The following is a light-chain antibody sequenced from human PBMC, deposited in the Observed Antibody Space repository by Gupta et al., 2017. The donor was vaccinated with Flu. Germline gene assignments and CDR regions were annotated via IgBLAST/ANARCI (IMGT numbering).Light chain of an antibody. CDR2: RSS. Sequence: DTQMTQSPSTLSASVGDSVSITCRASQSIGNSLAWYQQKPGRAPKLLIYRSSNLETGVPPRFSGGGSGTEFTLTISSLQPDDFATYYCQQYNSYPNTFGQGTRQEIK. CDR3: QQYNSYPNT. J-gene: IGKJ5*01. CDR1: QSIGNS. V-gene: IGKV1-5*03.